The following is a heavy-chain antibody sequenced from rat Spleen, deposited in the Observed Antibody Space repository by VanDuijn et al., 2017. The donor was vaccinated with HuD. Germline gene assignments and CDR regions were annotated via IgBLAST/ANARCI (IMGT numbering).Heavy chain of an antibody. J-gene: IGHJ3*01. CDR3: ARGWERFAY. CDR2: ISSGGTS. CDR1: GFSLTSYT. D-gene: IGHD5-1*01. Sequence: QVQLKESGPGLVQPSQTLSLTCTVSGFSLTSYTLSWVRQPPGKGLEWIAAISSGGTSYYNSVLNPRLSISRDISKSQLFLKMNSLQIEDTAMYFCARGWERFAYWGQGTLVTVSS. V-gene: IGHV2-6*01.